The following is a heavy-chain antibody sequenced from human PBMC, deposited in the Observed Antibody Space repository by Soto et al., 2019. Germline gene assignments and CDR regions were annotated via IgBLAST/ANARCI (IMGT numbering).Heavy chain of an antibody. Sequence: QVQLVQSGADVKKPGSSVKVSCKASGATFSSSTFTWVRQAPGQGLEWMGRIIPMLGITNSAQKFQGRLGITADESTNTVFMDMSSLRSDDTAIYYCSTGALTFGGVLKAWGQGALVTVSS. CDR3: STGALTFGGVLKA. V-gene: IGHV1-69*02. CDR1: GATFSSST. D-gene: IGHD3-16*01. J-gene: IGHJ4*02. CDR2: IIPMLGIT.